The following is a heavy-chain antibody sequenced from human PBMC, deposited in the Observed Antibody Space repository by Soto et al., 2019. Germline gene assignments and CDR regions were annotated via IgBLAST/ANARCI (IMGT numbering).Heavy chain of an antibody. J-gene: IGHJ4*02. Sequence: QVQLVQSGAEVKKPGSSVKVSGKLPGGPLGSYPLSWLRRPLGQGLEWMGRIIPILGIANYAQKFQGRVTITADKSTSTAYMELSSLRSEDTAVYYCAGGSYYIDYWGQGTLVTVSS. CDR1: GGPLGSYP. V-gene: IGHV1-69*02. CDR3: AGGSYYIDY. D-gene: IGHD1-26*01. CDR2: IIPILGIA.